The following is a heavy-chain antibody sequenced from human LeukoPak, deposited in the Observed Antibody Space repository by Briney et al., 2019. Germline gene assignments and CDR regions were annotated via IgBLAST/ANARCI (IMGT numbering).Heavy chain of an antibody. Sequence: PGGSLRLSCGASGFTFSNYGMLWVRQAPGKGLEWVAVISYDGSNKYYADSVKGRFTISRDNSKNTLYLQMNSLRAEDTAVYYCAREWEEQQLVAFGAFDIWGQGTMVTVSS. CDR1: GFTFSNYG. CDR2: ISYDGSNK. CDR3: AREWEEQQLVAFGAFDI. V-gene: IGHV3-30*19. D-gene: IGHD6-13*01. J-gene: IGHJ3*02.